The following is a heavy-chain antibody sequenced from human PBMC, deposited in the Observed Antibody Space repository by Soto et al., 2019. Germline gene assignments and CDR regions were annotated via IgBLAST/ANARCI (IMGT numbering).Heavy chain of an antibody. V-gene: IGHV4-34*01. CDR2: INHGGST. J-gene: IGHJ3*02. CDR3: ARAYGHRDSRDAFDT. D-gene: IGHD2-21*02. Sequence: SETMSVTCAAYGGCFSCSYWNWICQPPGKGMEWIGKINHGGSTRYNPSLRSCVIISVDTSKNEFSLNLSSFTAAATAVYYCARAYGHRDSRDAFDTWGHGTMGAFSS. CDR1: GGCFSCSY.